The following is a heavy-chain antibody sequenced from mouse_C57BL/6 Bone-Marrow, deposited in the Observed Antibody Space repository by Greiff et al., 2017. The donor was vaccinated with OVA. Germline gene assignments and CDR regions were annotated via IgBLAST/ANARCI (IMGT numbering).Heavy chain of an antibody. V-gene: IGHV1-69*01. CDR3: ARQYFDV. J-gene: IGHJ1*03. CDR2: IDPSDSYT. CDR1: GYTFTSYW. Sequence: VQLQQPGAELVMPGASVKLSCKASGYTFTSYWMHWVKQRPGQGLEWIGEIDPSDSYTNYNQKFKGKSTLTVDKSSSTAYMQLSSLTSEDSAVYYCARQYFDVWGTGTTGTVSS.